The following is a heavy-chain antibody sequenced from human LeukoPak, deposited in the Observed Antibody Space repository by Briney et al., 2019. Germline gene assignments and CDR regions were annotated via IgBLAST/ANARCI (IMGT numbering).Heavy chain of an antibody. D-gene: IGHD4-23*01. CDR1: GYSFTTYW. CDR3: ARHAWTVVTPGDNFNY. CDR2: IYPGDSDT. V-gene: IGHV5-51*01. Sequence: GESLKISCKGSGYSFTTYWIAWVRQMPGKGLEWMGIIYPGDSDTRYSPSFHGQVTISADKSISTAYLQWSSLKASDTAMYYCARHAWTVVTPGDNFNYWGQGTLVTVSS. J-gene: IGHJ4*02.